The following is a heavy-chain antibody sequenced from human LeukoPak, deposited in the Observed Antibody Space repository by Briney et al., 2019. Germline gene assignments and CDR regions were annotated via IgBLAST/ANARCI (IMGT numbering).Heavy chain of an antibody. Sequence: SETLSLTCTVSDGSISSHYWSWIRQPPGQGLEGIGHFAFSATTSYNASLTSRVTISVDTSKNQCSLTLTSVTAADTAVYYCARAHSGGWYGVYDIWGQGTMVTVSS. V-gene: IGHV4-59*11. CDR1: DGSISSHY. J-gene: IGHJ3*02. CDR2: FAFSATT. CDR3: ARAHSGGWYGVYDI. D-gene: IGHD6-19*01.